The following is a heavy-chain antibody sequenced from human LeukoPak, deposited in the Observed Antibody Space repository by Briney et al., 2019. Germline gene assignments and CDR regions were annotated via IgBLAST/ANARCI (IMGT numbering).Heavy chain of an antibody. V-gene: IGHV3-43*02. CDR3: AKAHRRLWFGEFGIDY. D-gene: IGHD3-10*01. CDR2: LSVSGGST. Sequence: GGSLRLSCAASGFTFSNSAMSWVRQAPGKGLEWVSSLSVSGGSTYYADSVKGRFTISRDNSKNSLYLQMNSLRTEDTALYYCAKAHRRLWFGEFGIDYWGQGTLVTVSS. CDR1: GFTFSNSA. J-gene: IGHJ4*02.